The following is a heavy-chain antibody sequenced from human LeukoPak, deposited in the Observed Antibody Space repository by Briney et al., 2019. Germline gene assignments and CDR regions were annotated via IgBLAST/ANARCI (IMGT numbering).Heavy chain of an antibody. CDR1: GFTFSSYG. D-gene: IGHD2-15*01. V-gene: IGHV3-30*03. Sequence: GGSLRLSCAASGFTFSSYGMHWVRQAPGKGLEWVAVISYDGSNKYYADSVKGRFTISRDNSKDTLDLQMNGLRAEDTAVYYCARGERIVTATRSDFDYWGQGTLVTVSS. J-gene: IGHJ4*02. CDR2: ISYDGSNK. CDR3: ARGERIVTATRSDFDY.